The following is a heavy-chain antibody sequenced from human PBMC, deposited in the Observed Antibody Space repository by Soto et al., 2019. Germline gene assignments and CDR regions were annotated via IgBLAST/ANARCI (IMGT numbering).Heavy chain of an antibody. J-gene: IGHJ4*02. CDR2: INHSGST. D-gene: IGHD2-15*01. CDR3: ARLGRRGGTNIDY. CDR1: GGSFSGYY. V-gene: IGHV4-34*01. Sequence: SETLSLTCAVYGGSFSGYYWSWIRQPPGKGLEWIGEINHSGSTNYNPSLKSRVTISVDTSKNQFSLKLSSVTAADTAVYYCARLGRRGGTNIDYWGQGTLVTVSS.